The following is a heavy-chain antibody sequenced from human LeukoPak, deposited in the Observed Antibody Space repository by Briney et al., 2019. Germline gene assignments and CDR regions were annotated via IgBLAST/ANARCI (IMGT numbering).Heavy chain of an antibody. D-gene: IGHD2-21*02. V-gene: IGHV3-66*02. J-gene: IGHJ3*02. CDR1: GFTVSINY. CDR3: ARAVGVTAIHNAFDI. CDR2: IYSVGVT. Sequence: GGFLRLSCAASGFTVSINYMSWVPQAPGKGLGWVSVIYSVGVTDYADSVKGRFTLSRDNCKNTLYLQMNSLRAEDTAVYYCARAVGVTAIHNAFDIWGQGTMVTVSS.